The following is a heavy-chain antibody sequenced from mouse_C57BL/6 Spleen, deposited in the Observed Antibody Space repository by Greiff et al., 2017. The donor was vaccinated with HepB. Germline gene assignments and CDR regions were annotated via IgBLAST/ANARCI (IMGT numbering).Heavy chain of an antibody. CDR3: ARLPTVVRENYAMDY. CDR1: GYTFTSYW. Sequence: QVHVKQPGAELVKPGASVKLSCKASGYTFTSYWMHWVKQRPGQGLEWIGMIHPNSGSTNYNEKFKSKATLTVDKSSSTAYMQLGSLTSEDSAVYYCARLPTVVRENYAMDYWGQGTSVTVSS. D-gene: IGHD1-1*01. J-gene: IGHJ4*01. CDR2: IHPNSGST. V-gene: IGHV1-64*01.